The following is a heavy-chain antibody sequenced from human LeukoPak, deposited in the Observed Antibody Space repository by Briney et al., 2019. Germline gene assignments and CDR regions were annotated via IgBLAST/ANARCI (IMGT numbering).Heavy chain of an antibody. CDR3: ARAPSGYHNT. J-gene: IGHJ4*02. D-gene: IGHD5-12*01. Sequence: GGSLRLSCAASEFSVGSKYMTGVRQARGKGREGVSLIYSGGSTYYADSVKGRFTISRDNSKNTLYLQMNSLRAEDTAVYYCARAPSGYHNTGGQGTLVTVSS. CDR1: EFSVGSKY. CDR2: IYSGGST. V-gene: IGHV3-66*01.